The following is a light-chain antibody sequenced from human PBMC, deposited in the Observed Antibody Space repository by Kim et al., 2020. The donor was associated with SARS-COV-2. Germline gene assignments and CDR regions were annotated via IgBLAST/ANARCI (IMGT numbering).Light chain of an antibody. Sequence: QSALTQPASVSGSPGQSITISCTGTSSDVGAYKFVSWYQQHPGKAPKLMIYDVTNRPSGVSNRFSGSKSGNTASLTISGLQAEDEADYYCSSYDGTGSLVFGGGTQLTVL. J-gene: IGLJ3*02. CDR2: DVT. CDR3: SSYDGTGSLV. CDR1: SSDVGAYKF. V-gene: IGLV2-14*03.